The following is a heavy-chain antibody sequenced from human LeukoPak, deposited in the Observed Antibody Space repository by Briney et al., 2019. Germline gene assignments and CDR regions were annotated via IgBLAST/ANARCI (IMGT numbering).Heavy chain of an antibody. CDR2: IYHSGST. D-gene: IGHD2-15*01. CDR1: GGSISSGGYF. V-gene: IGHV4-30-2*01. J-gene: IGHJ5*02. CDR3: ARGNCSGGSCLNWFDP. Sequence: SETLSLTCAVSGGSISSGGYFWSWIRQPPGKGLEWIGYIYHSGSTYYNPSLKSRVTISVDRSKNQFSLKLSSVTAADTAVYYCARGNCSGGSCLNWFDPWGQGTLVTVSS.